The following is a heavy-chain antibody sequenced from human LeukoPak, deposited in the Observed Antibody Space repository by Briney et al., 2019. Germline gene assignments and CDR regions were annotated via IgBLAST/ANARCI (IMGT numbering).Heavy chain of an antibody. CDR1: GITLRELW. CDR3: VGGYGWLPDY. J-gene: IGHJ4*02. D-gene: IGHD6-19*01. V-gene: IGHV3-7*04. Sequence: GGSLRLSCAGYGITLRELWMNWVRQVPGKGLEWVANIKQDGSEKKYVDSVKGRFTISRDNAKNSVYLQMNSLRVDDTAVYYCVGGYGWLPDYWGQGALVTVSS. CDR2: IKQDGSEK.